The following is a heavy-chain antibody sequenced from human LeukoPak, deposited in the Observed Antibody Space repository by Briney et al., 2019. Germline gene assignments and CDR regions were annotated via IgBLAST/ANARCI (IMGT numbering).Heavy chain of an antibody. CDR3: ARDPSYYGDYYDAFDI. D-gene: IGHD4-17*01. Sequence: ASVKVSCKASGYTFTSYDINWVRQATGQGLEWMGRMNPNSGNTGFSRKFQGRVTMTTDTPTSTAYMELRSLRSDDTAVYYCARDPSYYGDYYDAFDIWGQGTMVTVSS. J-gene: IGHJ3*02. CDR2: MNPNSGNT. CDR1: GYTFTSYD. V-gene: IGHV1-8*01.